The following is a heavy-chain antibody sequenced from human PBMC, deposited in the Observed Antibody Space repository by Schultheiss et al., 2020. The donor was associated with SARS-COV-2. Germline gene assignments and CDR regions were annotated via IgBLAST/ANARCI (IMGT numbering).Heavy chain of an antibody. Sequence: SETLSLTCAVYGGSFSAYYWSWIRQPPGKGLEWIGEIYHSGSTNYNPSLKSRVTISVDKSKNQFSLKLSSVTAADTAVYYCARDYGDYVGMDVWGQGTTVTVSS. CDR1: GGSFSAYY. D-gene: IGHD4-17*01. V-gene: IGHV4-34*01. CDR2: IYHSGST. CDR3: ARDYGDYVGMDV. J-gene: IGHJ6*02.